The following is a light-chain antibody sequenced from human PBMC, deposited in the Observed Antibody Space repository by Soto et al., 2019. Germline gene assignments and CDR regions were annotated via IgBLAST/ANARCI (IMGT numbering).Light chain of an antibody. CDR3: CSYAGSSSWV. Sequence: QSALTQPRSVSGSPGQSVTISCTGTSGDVGGFHYVSWYQQHPGKVPKLIIYDVTKWPSGVPDRFSGSKSGNTASLTISGLQAEDEADYYCCSYAGSSSWVFGGGTKVTVL. V-gene: IGLV2-11*01. CDR2: DVT. J-gene: IGLJ3*02. CDR1: SGDVGGFHY.